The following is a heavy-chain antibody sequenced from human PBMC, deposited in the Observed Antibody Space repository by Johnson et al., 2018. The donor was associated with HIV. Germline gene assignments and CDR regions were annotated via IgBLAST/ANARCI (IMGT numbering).Heavy chain of an antibody. CDR3: ARSGPNWAFDV. D-gene: IGHD1-1*01. CDR2: ISSDGSST. J-gene: IGHJ3*01. V-gene: IGHV3-74*01. CDR1: GFTLSSYW. Sequence: VQLVESGGGLVQPGGSLRLSCAASGFTLSSYWMHWVRQAPGKGLVLVSRISSDGSSTYYADSVKGRFTISRDNAKNTMFVQMNSLRAEDTAVYYCARSGPNWAFDVWGQETMVTVSS.